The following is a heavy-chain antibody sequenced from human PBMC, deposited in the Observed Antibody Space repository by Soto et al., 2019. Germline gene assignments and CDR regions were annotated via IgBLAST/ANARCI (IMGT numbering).Heavy chain of an antibody. CDR3: ARESCSSTSCPMAWFDP. J-gene: IGHJ5*02. V-gene: IGHV3-21*01. CDR1: GFTFTSYS. CDR2: ISSSSSYI. Sequence: GGSLRLSCAASGFTFTSYSMNCVRQAPGKGLEWVSSISSSSSYIYYADSVKGRFTISRDNAKNSLYLQMNSLRAEDTAVYYCARESCSSTSCPMAWFDPWGQGTLVTVSS. D-gene: IGHD2-2*01.